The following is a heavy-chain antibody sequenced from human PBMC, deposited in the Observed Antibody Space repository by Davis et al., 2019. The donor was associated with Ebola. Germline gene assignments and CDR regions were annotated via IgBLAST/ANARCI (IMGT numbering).Heavy chain of an antibody. D-gene: IGHD3-3*01. Sequence: PGGSLRLSCAASGFTFNGYAMSWVRQAPGKGLEWVSTTAGGGYTYYADSMKGRFTISRDNSKNTLYLQMNSLRAEDTAVYYCAKDLSFDFWSGYYYYGVDVWGQGTTVTVSS. V-gene: IGHV3-23*01. CDR3: AKDLSFDFWSGYYYYGVDV. J-gene: IGHJ6*02. CDR1: GFTFNGYA. CDR2: TAGGGYT.